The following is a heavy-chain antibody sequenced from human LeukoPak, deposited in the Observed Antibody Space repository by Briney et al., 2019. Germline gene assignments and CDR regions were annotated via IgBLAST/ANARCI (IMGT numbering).Heavy chain of an antibody. CDR3: ARVPDYSNYDYLDY. CDR1: GYTFTSYG. D-gene: IGHD4-11*01. CDR2: ISAYNGNT. Sequence: ASVKVSCKASGYTFTSYGISWVRQAPGQGLEWMGWISAYNGNTNYAQKLQGRVTMTTDTSTSTAYMELRSLRSDDTAVYYCARVPDYSNYDYLDYWGQGTLVTVSS. J-gene: IGHJ4*02. V-gene: IGHV1-18*01.